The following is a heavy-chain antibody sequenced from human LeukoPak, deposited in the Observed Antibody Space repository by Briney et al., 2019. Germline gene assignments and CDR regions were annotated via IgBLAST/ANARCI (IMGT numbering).Heavy chain of an antibody. D-gene: IGHD3-22*01. J-gene: IGHJ5*02. CDR3: ARDRYYYDSSGYYRDNWFDP. CDR2: IYYSGST. V-gene: IGHV4-59*01. CDR1: GGSISSYY. Sequence: SETLSLTCTVSGGSISSYYWSWIRQPPGKGLEWIGYIYYSGSTNYNPSLKSRVTISVDTSKNQFSLKLSSVTAADTAVYYCARDRYYYDSSGYYRDNWFDPWGQGTLVTVSS.